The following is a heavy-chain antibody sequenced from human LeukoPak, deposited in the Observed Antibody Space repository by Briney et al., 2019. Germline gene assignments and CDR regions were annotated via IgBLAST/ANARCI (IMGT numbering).Heavy chain of an antibody. CDR2: ISGSGGST. CDR3: AKDRAILAHFDY. J-gene: IGHJ4*02. Sequence: GGSLRLSCAASGFTFSSYAMSWVRQAPGKGLEWVSAISGSGGSTYYADTVKGRFTISRDNSKNTLYLQMNGLRAEDTAVYYCAKDRAILAHFDYWGQGTLVTVSS. D-gene: IGHD1-26*01. V-gene: IGHV3-23*01. CDR1: GFTFSSYA.